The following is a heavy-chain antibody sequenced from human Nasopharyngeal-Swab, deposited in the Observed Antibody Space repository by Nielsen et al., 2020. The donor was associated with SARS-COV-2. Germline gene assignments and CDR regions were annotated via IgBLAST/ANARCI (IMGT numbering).Heavy chain of an antibody. CDR3: AKEGATGWFDP. V-gene: IGHV4-38-2*02. CDR1: GYSISSGYY. Sequence: SETLSLTCSVSGYSISSGYYWSWIRQPPGKGLEWIGYISHNSGTSYNPSLKSRVTMFMDTSKNQFSLRLTSVTAADTAVYYCAKEGATGWFDPCGQGTLVTVSS. CDR2: ISHNSGT. J-gene: IGHJ5*02.